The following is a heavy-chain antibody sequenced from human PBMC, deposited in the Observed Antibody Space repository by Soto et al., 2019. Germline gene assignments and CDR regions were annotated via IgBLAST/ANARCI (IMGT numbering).Heavy chain of an antibody. CDR1: GFTFSDYA. CDR3: AKGGRQSLVTSDFNY. D-gene: IGHD6-19*01. J-gene: IGHJ4*02. V-gene: IGHV3-30*18. CDR2: VSHDGRNT. Sequence: VQLVESGGGVVQPGRSLRLSCAASGFTFSDYAMHWVRQAPGKGLEWVAVVSHDGRNTHSADSVKGRFTIARDSSKNTVSLEMTSLRAEDTAVYYCAKGGRQSLVTSDFNYWGQGALVTVSS.